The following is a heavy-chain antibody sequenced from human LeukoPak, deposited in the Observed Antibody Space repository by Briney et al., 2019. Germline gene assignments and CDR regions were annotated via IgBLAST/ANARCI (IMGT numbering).Heavy chain of an antibody. D-gene: IGHD6-13*01. CDR3: ARDREQLHYYYYGMDV. CDR2: IYYSGST. J-gene: IGHJ6*02. V-gene: IGHV4-31*11. CDR1: GGSFSGYY. Sequence: SETLSLTCAVYGGSFSGYYWSWIRQHPGKGLEWIGYIYYSGSTYYDPSLKSRVTISVDTSKNQFSLKLSSVTAADTAVYYCARDREQLHYYYYGMDVWGQGTTVTVSS.